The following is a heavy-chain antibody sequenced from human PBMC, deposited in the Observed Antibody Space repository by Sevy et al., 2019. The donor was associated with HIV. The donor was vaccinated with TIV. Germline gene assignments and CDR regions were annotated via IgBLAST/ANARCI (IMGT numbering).Heavy chain of an antibody. CDR2: ISAYSGDT. CDR1: GYTFKTYG. V-gene: IGHV1-18*01. CDR3: ARDKPQGVVIIPGSMWGGVDY. Sequence: ASVKVSCKTFGYTFKTYGISWVRQAPGQGLEWMGWISAYSGDTNFAQKFQGRVTMTTDTSTSTAYMELSSLRSDDTAGDVCARDKPQGVVIIPGSMWGGVDYWGQGTVVTVSS. D-gene: IGHD2-2*01. J-gene: IGHJ4*02.